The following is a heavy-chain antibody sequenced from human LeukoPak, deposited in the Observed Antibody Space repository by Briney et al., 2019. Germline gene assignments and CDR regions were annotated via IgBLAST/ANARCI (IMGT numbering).Heavy chain of an antibody. J-gene: IGHJ4*02. CDR2: VYPGDSDI. D-gene: IGHD2-2*03. CDR3: ARHGYGTSWAV. V-gene: IGHV5-51*01. CDR1: GYRFTDYW. Sequence: GESLKISCQGSGYRFTDYWIGWVRQMPGEGLEWMGSVYPGDSDIRDSPSFQGQVTISADKSINSAYLQWSSLKASDTAIYYCARHGYGTSWAVWGQGTLVTVSS.